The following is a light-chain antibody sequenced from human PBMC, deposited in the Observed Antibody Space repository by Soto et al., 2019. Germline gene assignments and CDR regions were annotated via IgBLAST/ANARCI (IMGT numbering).Light chain of an antibody. CDR1: QSISNH. J-gene: IGKJ5*01. Sequence: DIQMTQSPSSLSASVEDRVIITCRASQSISNHLNWYQQKPGKAPKLLIFAASRLQSGVPSRFSGSRSGPDFTLTISSLQPEDFATYYCQQANSFPRTFGQGTRLEIK. CDR3: QQANSFPRT. CDR2: AAS. V-gene: IGKV1-39*01.